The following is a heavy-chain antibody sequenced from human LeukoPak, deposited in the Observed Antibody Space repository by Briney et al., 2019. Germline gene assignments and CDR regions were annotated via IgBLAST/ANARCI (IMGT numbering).Heavy chain of an antibody. V-gene: IGHV1-69*05. J-gene: IGHJ5*02. D-gene: IGHD1-7*01. CDR2: IIPIFGTA. CDR1: GGTFSSYA. Sequence: SVTVSFTASGGTFSSYAISWVRQAPGQGLEWMGGIIPIFGTANYAQKFQGRVTITTDESTSTAYVELSSLRSEDKAVYYCARSAWNYVGENWFDPWGQGTLVTVSS. CDR3: ARSAWNYVGENWFDP.